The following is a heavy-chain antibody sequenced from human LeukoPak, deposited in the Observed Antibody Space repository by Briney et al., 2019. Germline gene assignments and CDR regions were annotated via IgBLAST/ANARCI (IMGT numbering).Heavy chain of an antibody. D-gene: IGHD3-22*01. Sequence: SETLSLTCTVSGGSISSYYWSWIRQPAGKGLEWIGRIYTSGSTNYNPSLKSRVTMSVDTSKNQFSRKLSSVTAADTAVYYCARELRYYYDSSGHDAFDIWGQGTMVTVSS. J-gene: IGHJ3*02. V-gene: IGHV4-4*07. CDR1: GGSISSYY. CDR3: ARELRYYYDSSGHDAFDI. CDR2: IYTSGST.